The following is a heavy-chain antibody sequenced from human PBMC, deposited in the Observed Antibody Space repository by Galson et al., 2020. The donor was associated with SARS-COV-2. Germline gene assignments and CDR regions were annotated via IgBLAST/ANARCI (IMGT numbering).Heavy chain of an antibody. Sequence: ASVKVSCKASGYTFTGYYMHWVRQAPGQGLEWMGWINPNSGGTNYAQKFQGRVTMTRDTSISTAYMELSRLRSDDTAVYYCATTRGYSYGFWYGMYVWGQATSVTVSS. D-gene: IGHD5-18*01. CDR3: ATTRGYSYGFWYGMYV. J-gene: IGHJ6*02. CDR2: INPNSGGT. V-gene: IGHV1-2*02. CDR1: GYTFTGYY.